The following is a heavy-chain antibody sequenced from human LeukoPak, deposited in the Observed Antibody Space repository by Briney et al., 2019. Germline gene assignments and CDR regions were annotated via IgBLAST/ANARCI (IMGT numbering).Heavy chain of an antibody. CDR3: ASAYYYRLPD. CDR2: INSDGTT. J-gene: IGHJ4*02. CDR1: GFTFSSYW. D-gene: IGHD3-10*01. V-gene: IGHV3-74*01. Sequence: GGSLRLSCAASGFTFSSYWMHWVRQAPGKGLVWVSRINSDGTTTYADSVKGRFTISRDNAKNTLYPQMNRLRAEDTALYYCASAYYYRLPDWGQGTLVTASS.